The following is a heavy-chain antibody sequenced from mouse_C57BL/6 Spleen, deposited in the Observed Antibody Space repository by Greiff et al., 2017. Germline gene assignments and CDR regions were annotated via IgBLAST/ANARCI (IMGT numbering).Heavy chain of an antibody. J-gene: IGHJ2*01. CDR3: ARTITTVVALVY. CDR2: INPNNGGT. Sequence: VQLKQSGPELVKPGASVKISCKASGYTFTDYYMNWVKQSHGKSLEWIGDINPNNGGTSYNQKFKGKATLTVDKSSSTAYMELRSLTSEDSAVYYCARTITTVVALVYWGQGTTLTVSS. D-gene: IGHD1-1*01. V-gene: IGHV1-26*01. CDR1: GYTFTDYY.